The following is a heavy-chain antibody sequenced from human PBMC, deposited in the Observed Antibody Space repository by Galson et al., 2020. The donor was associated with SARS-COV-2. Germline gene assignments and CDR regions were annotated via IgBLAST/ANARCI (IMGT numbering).Heavy chain of an antibody. CDR2: IYSSRST. CDR1: GDSISGGGYF. CDR3: ARVVNGYDDILTGFYSDYYYYMDV. Sequence: NPSETLSLTCTVSGDSISGGGYFWSWIRQPAGKGLEWIGHIYSSRSTDYNPSLKGRVTISVDTSKHQFSLKLSSVTAADTAVYFCARVVNGYDDILTGFYSDYYYYMDVGGKGTTVTISS. V-gene: IGHV4-61*09. D-gene: IGHD3-9*01. J-gene: IGHJ6*03.